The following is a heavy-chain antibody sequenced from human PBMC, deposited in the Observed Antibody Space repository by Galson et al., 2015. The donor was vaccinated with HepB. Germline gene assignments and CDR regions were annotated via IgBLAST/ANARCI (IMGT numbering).Heavy chain of an antibody. Sequence: SVKVSCKASDYTFANFGISWVRQAPRQGLEWMGCINTYSGNANYAQKYQGRVTMTTDTSTSTAYMELLSLTSDDTAVYYCARGGMAAIGGPTFDFWGQGTLVTVSS. J-gene: IGHJ4*02. CDR2: INTYSGNA. D-gene: IGHD5-24*01. CDR1: DYTFANFG. V-gene: IGHV1-18*01. CDR3: ARGGMAAIGGPTFDF.